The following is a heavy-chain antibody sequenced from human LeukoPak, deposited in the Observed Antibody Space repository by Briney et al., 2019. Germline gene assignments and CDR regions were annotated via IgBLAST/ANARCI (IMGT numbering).Heavy chain of an antibody. CDR1: GFTFSDYY. D-gene: IGHD5-18*01. CDR3: AKTPKTNSYVRSYYFDY. V-gene: IGHV3-11*06. CDR2: ISSSSSYT. J-gene: IGHJ4*02. Sequence: PGGSLRLSCAASGFTFSDYYMSWIRQAPGKGLEWVSYISSSSSYTNYADSVKGRFTISRDNAKNSLYLQMNSLRAEDTAVYYCAKTPKTNSYVRSYYFDYWGQGTLVTVAS.